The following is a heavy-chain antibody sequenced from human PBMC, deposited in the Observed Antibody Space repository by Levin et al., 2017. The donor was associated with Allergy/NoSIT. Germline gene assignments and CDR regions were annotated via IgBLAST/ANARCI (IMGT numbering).Heavy chain of an antibody. V-gene: IGHV4-34*01. D-gene: IGHD3-9*01. J-gene: IGHJ4*02. CDR1: GGSFSGYY. CDR2: INHSGST. Sequence: PGGSLRLSCAVYGGSFSGYYWSWIRQPPGKGPEWIGEINHSGSTNYNPSLKSRVTISVDTSKNQFSLKLSTVTAADTAVYYCARIKRDILTGYYTSFFDYWGQGTLVTVSS. CDR3: ARIKRDILTGYYTSFFDY.